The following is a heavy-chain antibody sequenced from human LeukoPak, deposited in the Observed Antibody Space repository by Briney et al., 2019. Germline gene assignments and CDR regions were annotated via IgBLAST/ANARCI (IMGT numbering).Heavy chain of an antibody. CDR1: GYTFTSYG. CDR2: ISAYNGNT. D-gene: IGHD2-15*01. V-gene: IGHV1-18*01. CDR3: ARDTHFADCSGGSCYSGGIDY. Sequence: GASVTVSCKASGYTFTSYGISWVRQAPGQGLEWMGWISAYNGNTNYAQKLQGRVTMTTDTSTSTAYMELRSLRSDDTAVYYCARDTHFADCSGGSCYSGGIDYWGQGTLVTVSS. J-gene: IGHJ4*02.